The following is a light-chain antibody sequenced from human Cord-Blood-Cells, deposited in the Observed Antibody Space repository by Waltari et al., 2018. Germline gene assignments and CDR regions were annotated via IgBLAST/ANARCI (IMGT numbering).Light chain of an antibody. J-gene: IGLJ2*01. V-gene: IGLV2-14*01. CDR2: DVS. CDR1: SSDVRGHNY. Sequence: QSALTQPASVSGSPGQSITISCTGTSSDVRGHNYVSWYQQHPGKAPKLMIYDVSNRPSGVSNRFSGSKSGNTASLTISGLQAEDEADYYCSSYTSNVVFGGGTKLTVL. CDR3: SSYTSNVV.